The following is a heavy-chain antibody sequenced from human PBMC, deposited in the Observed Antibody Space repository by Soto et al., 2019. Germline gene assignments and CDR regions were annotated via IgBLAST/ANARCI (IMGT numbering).Heavy chain of an antibody. J-gene: IGHJ6*02. CDR1: DDFISSYY. CDR3: ARADYEILTGSYAMDV. D-gene: IGHD3-9*01. V-gene: IGHV4-4*07. CDR2: VSTNGAT. Sequence: SETLSLTCTVSDDFISSYYWNWIRQPAGKGLEWIGRVSTNGATNYNPSLESRVTMSVDTSKNQFSLRLTSVTAADTAVYFCARADYEILTGSYAMDVWGQGTTVTVSS.